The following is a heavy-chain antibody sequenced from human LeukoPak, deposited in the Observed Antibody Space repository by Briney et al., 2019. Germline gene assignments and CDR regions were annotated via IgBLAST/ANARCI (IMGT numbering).Heavy chain of an antibody. CDR1: GFTFSSYA. J-gene: IGHJ4*02. D-gene: IGHD2-2*01. CDR3: ASLYCTHTTCYYFDY. CDR2: ISGSGGST. Sequence: GGSLRLSCAASGFTFSSYAMSWVRQAPGKGLEWVSAISGSGGSTYYADSVKGRFTISRDNSKNTLYLQMNSLRAEDTAVYYCASLYCTHTTCYYFDYWGQGTLVSVSS. V-gene: IGHV3-23*01.